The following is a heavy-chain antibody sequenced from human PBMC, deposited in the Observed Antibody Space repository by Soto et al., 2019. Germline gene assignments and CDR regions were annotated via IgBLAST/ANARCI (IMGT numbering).Heavy chain of an antibody. CDR2: IYYSGST. D-gene: IGHD3-22*01. J-gene: IGHJ3*02. CDR3: ASLPLYYEDNDAFDI. CDR1: GGSISSYY. V-gene: IGHV4-59*08. Sequence: QVQLQESGPGLVKPSETLSLTCTVSGGSISSYYWSWIRQPPGKGLEWIGYIYYSGSTNYNPSLKSRVTISVDPSKTQSSLQLSSVTAADTAVYYCASLPLYYEDNDAFDIWGQGTMVPVSS.